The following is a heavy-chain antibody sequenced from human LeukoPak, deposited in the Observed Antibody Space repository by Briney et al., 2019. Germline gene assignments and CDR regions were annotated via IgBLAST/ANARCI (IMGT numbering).Heavy chain of an antibody. CDR2: TYYRSKWFR. CDR1: GDSVSANSPA. V-gene: IGHV6-1*01. CDR3: ARDWEGYYFDY. Sequence: SQTLSLTCAISGDSVSANSPAWNWIRQFPSRGLEWLGRTYYRSKWFRDYAGSVKSRIVINPDTSKNQFSLQLNSVTPEDTAVYYCARDWEGYYFDYWGQGTLVTVSS. D-gene: IGHD1-26*01. J-gene: IGHJ4*02.